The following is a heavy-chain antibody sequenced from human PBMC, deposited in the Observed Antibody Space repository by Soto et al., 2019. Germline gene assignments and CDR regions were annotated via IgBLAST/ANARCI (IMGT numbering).Heavy chain of an antibody. J-gene: IGHJ6*02. Sequence: QVQLVQSGTEVKKPGASVSISCKASGSIYTNYAIHWVRQAPGQRLEWLGWINSANDNTKYSQNFQGRVTIARDTSANTAYMELGSLRSEDTAVYYCATAGAVLRSSPSSMDVWGQGTTVTVSS. CDR1: GSIYTNYA. CDR3: ATAGAVLRSSPSSMDV. CDR2: INSANDNT. D-gene: IGHD2-15*01. V-gene: IGHV1-3*01.